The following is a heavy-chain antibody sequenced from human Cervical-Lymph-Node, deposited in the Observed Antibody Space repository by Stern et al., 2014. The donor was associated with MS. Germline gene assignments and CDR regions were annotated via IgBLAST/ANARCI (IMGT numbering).Heavy chain of an antibody. J-gene: IGHJ6*02. CDR2: IIPVFGTP. V-gene: IGHV1-69*01. Sequence: QVQLVQSGSEVRKPGSSVNVTCKGSGGTFRAFSITWVRQAPGQGLEWVGGIIPVFGTPTDAQKFQGRITVIPDESTTTVYLELSRLTSDDTATYFCASAHPATRRGYKGMNVWGQGTTIAVSS. D-gene: IGHD3-3*01. CDR3: ASAHPATRRGYKGMNV. CDR1: GGTFRAFS.